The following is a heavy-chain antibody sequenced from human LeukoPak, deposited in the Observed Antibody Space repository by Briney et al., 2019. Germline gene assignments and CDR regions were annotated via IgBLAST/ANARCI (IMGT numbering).Heavy chain of an antibody. J-gene: IGHJ6*02. V-gene: IGHV3-13*01. D-gene: IGHD3/OR15-3a*01. Sequence: GGSLRLSCAASGFTFSSYDMHWVRQVTGKGLEWVSAVGTVGDTYYPGSVKGRFTVSRENARNSLFLQMNSLRAGDTAVYYCARVWTGSVGYYGMDVWGQGTTVTVSS. CDR2: VGTVGDT. CDR3: ARVWTGSVGYYGMDV. CDR1: GFTFSSYD.